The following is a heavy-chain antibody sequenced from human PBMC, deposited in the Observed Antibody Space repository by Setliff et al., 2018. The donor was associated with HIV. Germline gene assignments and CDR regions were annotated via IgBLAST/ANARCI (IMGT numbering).Heavy chain of an antibody. D-gene: IGHD1-1*01. V-gene: IGHV1-24*01. J-gene: IGHJ4*02. CDR2: FDPEDGET. CDR3: ARQLSNSLDY. Sequence: ASVKVSCKASGYTFTGYYMHWVRQAPGQGLEWMGGFDPEDGETIYAEKFQGRVTMTEDTTTETAYMELSGVRSDDTAIYFCARQLSNSLDYWGQGTLVTVSS. CDR1: GYTFTGYY.